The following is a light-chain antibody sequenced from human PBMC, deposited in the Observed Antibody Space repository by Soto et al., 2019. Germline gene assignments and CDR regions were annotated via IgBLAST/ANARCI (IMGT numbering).Light chain of an antibody. V-gene: IGLV1-40*01. J-gene: IGLJ2*01. Sequence: QSVLTQPPSVSGAPGQRVTISCTGSSSNIGAGYDVHWYQQLPGTAPKLLIHGNSNRPSGVPDRFSGSESGTSASLAITGLQAEDEADYYCQSYDSSLSGHVVFGGGTKLTVL. CDR1: SSNIGAGYD. CDR3: QSYDSSLSGHVV. CDR2: GNS.